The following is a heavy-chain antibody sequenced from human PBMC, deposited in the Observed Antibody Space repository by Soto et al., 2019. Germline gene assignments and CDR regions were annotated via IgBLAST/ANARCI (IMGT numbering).Heavy chain of an antibody. CDR2: INAGNGKT. V-gene: IGHV1-3*01. J-gene: IGHJ4*02. Sequence: ASVKVSCKASGYTFTTYAMHWVRQAPGQRLEWMGWINAGNGKTKYSQKFQGRVTITRDTSATTAYMELSSLRSEDTAVYYCARAGDDCSTTSCYVIDSWGQGTLVTVSS. CDR1: GYTFTTYA. D-gene: IGHD2-2*01. CDR3: ARAGDDCSTTSCYVIDS.